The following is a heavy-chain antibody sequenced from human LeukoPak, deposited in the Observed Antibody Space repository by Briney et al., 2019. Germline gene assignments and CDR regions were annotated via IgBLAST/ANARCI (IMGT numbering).Heavy chain of an antibody. J-gene: IGHJ4*02. CDR3: TTGVYDSSGYYVDY. V-gene: IGHV3-15*01. Sequence: GGSLRLSCAASGFTFSNAWMSWVRQAPGKGLEWVGRIKSKTDGGTTDYAAPVKGRFTISRDDSKSTLYLQMNSLKTEDTAVYYCTTGVYDSSGYYVDYWGQGTLVTVSS. CDR2: IKSKTDGGTT. D-gene: IGHD3-22*01. CDR1: GFTFSNAW.